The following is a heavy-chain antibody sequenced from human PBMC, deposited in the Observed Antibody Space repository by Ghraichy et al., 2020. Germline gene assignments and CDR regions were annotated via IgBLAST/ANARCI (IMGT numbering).Heavy chain of an antibody. CDR3: ASPNRAIVGATSVWFDP. CDR1: GGTFSSYA. D-gene: IGHD1-26*01. V-gene: IGHV1-69*13. CDR2: IIPIFGTA. J-gene: IGHJ5*02. Sequence: SVKVSCKASGGTFSSYAISWVRQAPGQGLEWMGGIIPIFGTANYAQKFQGRVTITADESTSTAYMELSSLRSEDTAVYYCASPNRAIVGATSVWFDPWGQGTLVTVSS.